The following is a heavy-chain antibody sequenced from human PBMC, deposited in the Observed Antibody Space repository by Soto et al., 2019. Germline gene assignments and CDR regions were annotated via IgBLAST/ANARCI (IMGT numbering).Heavy chain of an antibody. V-gene: IGHV4-59*08. CDR2: IYYSGST. J-gene: IGHJ4*02. Sequence: QVQLQESGPGLVKPSETLSLTCTVSGGSISSYYWSWIRQPPGKGLEWIGYIYYSGSTNYNPTLKSLVTISVDTSKHKFSLKRSSVTAADTAVYYCARRLGRTFDYWGQGTLVTVSS. D-gene: IGHD2-15*01. CDR3: ARRLGRTFDY. CDR1: GGSISSYY.